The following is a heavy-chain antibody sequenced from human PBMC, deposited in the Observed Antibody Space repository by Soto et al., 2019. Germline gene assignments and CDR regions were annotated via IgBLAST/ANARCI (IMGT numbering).Heavy chain of an antibody. CDR2: ISAYNGNT. CDR3: ARVVDIVLMVYAAPANFDY. CDR1: GYTFTSYG. J-gene: IGHJ4*02. D-gene: IGHD2-8*01. Sequence: ASVKVSCKASGYTFTSYGISWVRQAPGQGLEWMGWISAYNGNTNYAQKLQGRVTMTTDTSTSTAYMELRSLRSDDTAVYYCARVVDIVLMVYAAPANFDYWGQGTLVTVSS. V-gene: IGHV1-18*01.